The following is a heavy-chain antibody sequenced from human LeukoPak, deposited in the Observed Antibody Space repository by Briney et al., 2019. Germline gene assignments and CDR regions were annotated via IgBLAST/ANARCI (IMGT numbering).Heavy chain of an antibody. Sequence: LETLSLTCTVSGGSISSYYWSWIRQPAGKGLEWIGRIYTSGSTNYNPSLESRVTMSVDTSKNQFSLKLSSVTAADTAVYYCASQKGLSGNVYWGQGTLVTVSS. CDR1: GGSISSYY. CDR3: ASQKGLSGNVY. CDR2: IYTSGST. V-gene: IGHV4-4*07. J-gene: IGHJ4*02. D-gene: IGHD1-26*01.